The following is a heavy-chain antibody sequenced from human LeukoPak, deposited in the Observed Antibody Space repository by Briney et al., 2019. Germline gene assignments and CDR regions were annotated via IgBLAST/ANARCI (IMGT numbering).Heavy chain of an antibody. CDR2: IWYDGSNK. J-gene: IGHJ4*02. Sequence: PGGSLRLSCAASGFTFNSYGIHWVRQAPGKGLEWVALIWYDGSNKCYADSVKGRFTISRDNSKNTLYLQMNSLRAEDTAVYYCARARTTRGFDYWGQGTLVTVSS. CDR1: GFTFNSYG. D-gene: IGHD4-17*01. V-gene: IGHV3-33*01. CDR3: ARARTTRGFDY.